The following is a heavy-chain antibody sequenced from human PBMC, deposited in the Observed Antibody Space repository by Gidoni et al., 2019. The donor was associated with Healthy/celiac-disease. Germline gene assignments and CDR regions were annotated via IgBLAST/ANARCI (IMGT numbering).Heavy chain of an antibody. CDR1: GGSISSSSYY. J-gene: IGHJ4*02. CDR3: ARGIVGATSDFDY. V-gene: IGHV4-39*01. D-gene: IGHD1-26*01. Sequence: QLQLQESGPGLVKPPETLSLTCTVPGGSISSSSYYWGWIRQPPGKGLKWIGSIYYSGSTYYNPSLKSRVTISVDTSKNQFSLKLSSVTAADTAVYYCARGIVGATSDFDYWGQGTLVTVSS. CDR2: IYYSGST.